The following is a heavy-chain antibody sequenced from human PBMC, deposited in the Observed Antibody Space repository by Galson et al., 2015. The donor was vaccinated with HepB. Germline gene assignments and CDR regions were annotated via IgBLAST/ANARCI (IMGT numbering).Heavy chain of an antibody. D-gene: IGHD3-9*01. J-gene: IGHJ4*02. CDR3: ARRRDILAGHFDY. CDR2: IYPGDSDT. Sequence: IGWVRQMPGKGLEWMGIIYPGDSDTRYSPSFQGQVTISADKSISTAYLQWSSLKASDTAMYYCARRRDILAGHFDYWGQGTLVTVSS. V-gene: IGHV5-51*01.